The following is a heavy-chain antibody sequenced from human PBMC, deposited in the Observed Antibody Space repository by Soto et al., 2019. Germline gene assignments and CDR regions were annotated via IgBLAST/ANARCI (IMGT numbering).Heavy chain of an antibody. J-gene: IGHJ5*02. V-gene: IGHV3-23*01. CDR3: AKDVAANL. D-gene: IGHD6-13*01. CDR1: GFTFSNFA. Sequence: TGGSLRLSCAASGFTFSNFALNWVRQAPGKGLEWVSTISASGKSTYYADSVRGRFTISRDNSGNMLFLQMNGLGADDAAVYYCAKDVAANLWGQGALVTVSS. CDR2: ISASGKST.